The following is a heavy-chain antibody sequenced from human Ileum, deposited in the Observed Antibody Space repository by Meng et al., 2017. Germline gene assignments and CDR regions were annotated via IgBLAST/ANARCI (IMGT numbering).Heavy chain of an antibody. V-gene: IGHV3-23*01. J-gene: IGHJ4*02. Sequence: GESLKISCEASGFMFGTYAMSWVRQAPGKGLKWVSSISGSGGVTNYADDVKGRFTMSRDNSKSRLYLQMNNLRADDTAFYYCAKDRTTVVSPQEYWGQGTLVTVSS. CDR1: GFMFGTYA. CDR3: AKDRTTVVSPQEY. D-gene: IGHD4-17*01. CDR2: ISGSGGVT.